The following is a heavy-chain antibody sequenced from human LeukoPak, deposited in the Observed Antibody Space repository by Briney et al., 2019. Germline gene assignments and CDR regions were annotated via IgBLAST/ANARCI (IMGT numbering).Heavy chain of an antibody. V-gene: IGHV3-30-3*01. Sequence: GGSLRLSCAASGFTFSSYAMHWVRQAPGKGLEWVAVISYDGSNKYYADSVKGRFTISRDNSKNTLYLQMNSLRAEDTAVYYCARDVPGFFEWQLDYWGQGTLVTVSS. CDR3: ARDVPGFFEWQLDY. CDR2: ISYDGSNK. D-gene: IGHD3-3*01. CDR1: GFTFSSYA. J-gene: IGHJ4*02.